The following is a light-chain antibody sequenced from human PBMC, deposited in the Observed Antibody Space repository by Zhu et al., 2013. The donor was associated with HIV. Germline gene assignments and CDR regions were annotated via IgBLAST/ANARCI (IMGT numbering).Light chain of an antibody. Sequence: QSVLTQPPSVSGVPRQRVTISCSGSSSNIGNNAVNWYQQFPGKAPKLLIYYDEVVASGVSDRFSGSKSGTSASLAISGLQSEDEADYYCEAWDDSLIGPVFGGGTKLTVL. CDR1: SSNIGNNA. J-gene: IGLJ3*02. V-gene: IGLV1-36*01. CDR2: YDE. CDR3: EAWDDSLIGPV.